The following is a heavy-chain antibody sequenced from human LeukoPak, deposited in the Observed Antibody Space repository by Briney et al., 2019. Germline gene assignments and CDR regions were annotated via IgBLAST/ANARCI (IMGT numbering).Heavy chain of an antibody. V-gene: IGHV3-9*01. CDR3: ARSAFDWLLSNWFDP. D-gene: IGHD3-9*01. Sequence: GGSLRLSCAASGFTFDDYAMHWVRQDPGKGLEWVSGISWNSGSIGYADSVKGRFTISRDNAKNSLYLQMNSLRAEDTALYYCARSAFDWLLSNWFDPWGQGTLVTVSS. J-gene: IGHJ5*02. CDR2: ISWNSGSI. CDR1: GFTFDDYA.